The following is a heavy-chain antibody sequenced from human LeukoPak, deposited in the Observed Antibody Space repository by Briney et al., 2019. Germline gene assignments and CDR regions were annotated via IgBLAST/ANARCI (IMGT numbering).Heavy chain of an antibody. V-gene: IGHV5-51*01. CDR1: GDRFTNYW. CDR3: ARRPLRSQNWFSP. CDR2: IYPGDSDT. Sequence: GESLKISCKGSGDRFTNYWIGWVRQMPGKGLEWMGIIYPGDSDTRYSPSFQGQVTISADRATSTACLQWSSLKASDSAMYYCARRPLRSQNWFSPWGQGTLVTVSS. J-gene: IGHJ5*02. D-gene: IGHD3-10*01.